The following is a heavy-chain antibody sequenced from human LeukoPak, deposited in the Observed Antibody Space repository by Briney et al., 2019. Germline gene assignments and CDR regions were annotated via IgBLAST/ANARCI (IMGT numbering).Heavy chain of an antibody. D-gene: IGHD1-1*01. CDR2: ISGSGGST. V-gene: IGHV3-23*01. CDR1: GFTFSSSA. CDR3: AKDGQRIGAFDI. J-gene: IGHJ3*02. Sequence: LSGGSLRLSCAASGFTFSSSAMSWVRQAPGKGLEWVSAISGSGGSTYYADSVKGRFTISRDNSKNTLYLQMNSLRAEDTAVYYCAKDGQRIGAFDIWGQGTMVTVSS.